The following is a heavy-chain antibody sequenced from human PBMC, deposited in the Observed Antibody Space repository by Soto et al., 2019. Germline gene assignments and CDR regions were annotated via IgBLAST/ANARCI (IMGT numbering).Heavy chain of an antibody. D-gene: IGHD6-13*01. Sequence: GGSLRLSCAASGFTFSSYGMHWVRQAPGKGLEWVAVISYDGSNKYYADSVKGRFTISRDNSKNTLYLQMNSLRAEDTAVYYCAKGLIYPGIAAAGTNSHWGQGTLVTVSS. J-gene: IGHJ4*02. CDR1: GFTFSSYG. V-gene: IGHV3-30*18. CDR2: ISYDGSNK. CDR3: AKGLIYPGIAAAGTNSH.